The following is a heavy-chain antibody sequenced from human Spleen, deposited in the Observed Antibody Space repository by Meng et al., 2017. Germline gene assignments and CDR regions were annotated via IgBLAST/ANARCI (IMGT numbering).Heavy chain of an antibody. CDR3: ARVRALDYHGSGNIDY. D-gene: IGHD3-10*01. Sequence: SETLSLTCTVSGGSVSSYFWNWIRQSAGKGLEWIGEINHSGSTNYNPSLESRATISVDTSQNNLSLKLSSVTAADSAVYYCARVRALDYHGSGNIDYWGQGTLVTVSS. J-gene: IGHJ4*02. V-gene: IGHV4-59*02. CDR2: INHSGST. CDR1: GGSVSSYF.